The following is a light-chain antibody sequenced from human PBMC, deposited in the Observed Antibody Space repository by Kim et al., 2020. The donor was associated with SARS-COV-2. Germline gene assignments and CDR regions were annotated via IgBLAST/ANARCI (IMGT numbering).Light chain of an antibody. CDR2: DAS. CDR3: QEYKSDSWT. Sequence: DIQMTQSPSTLSASVGDRVTITCRASQTISVWLAWYQQKPGRAPSLLIYDASILESGVPSRFSGSGSGTEFTLTISSLQPDDFATYYCQEYKSDSWTFGQGTKVDIK. CDR1: QTISVW. V-gene: IGKV1-5*01. J-gene: IGKJ1*01.